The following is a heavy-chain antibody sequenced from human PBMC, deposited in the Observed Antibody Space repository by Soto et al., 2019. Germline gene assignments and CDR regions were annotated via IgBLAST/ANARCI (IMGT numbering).Heavy chain of an antibody. CDR2: ISGSGGST. CDR1: GFTFSSYA. Sequence: GGSLRLSCAASGFTFSSYAMSWVRQAPGKGLEWVSAISGSGGSTYYADSVKGRFTISRDNSKNTLYLQMNSLRAEDTAVYYCAKVEGGGGYGDYGYYYYGMDVWGQGTTVTVSS. V-gene: IGHV3-23*01. J-gene: IGHJ6*02. CDR3: AKVEGGGGYGDYGYYYYGMDV. D-gene: IGHD4-17*01.